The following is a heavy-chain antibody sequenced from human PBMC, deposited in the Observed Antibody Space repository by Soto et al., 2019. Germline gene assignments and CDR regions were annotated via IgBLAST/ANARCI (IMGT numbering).Heavy chain of an antibody. CDR3: ARGNPFNYAGFDV. V-gene: IGHV1-8*01. CDR2: MNAKSGDT. D-gene: IGHD3-16*01. CDR1: GYTFSDFD. J-gene: IGHJ6*02. Sequence: QAHLEQSGAEVKRPGASVKVSCKASGYTFSDFDINWLRQASGQGPEWMGWMNAKSGDTFFAQRFKGRFNMPWDTSLSTAYMEVGSLTSDDTAMYYCARGNPFNYAGFDVWGQGTTVAVSS.